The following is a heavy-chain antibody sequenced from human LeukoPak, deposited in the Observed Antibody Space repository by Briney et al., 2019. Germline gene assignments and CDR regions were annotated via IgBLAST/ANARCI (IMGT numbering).Heavy chain of an antibody. V-gene: IGHV3-23*01. CDR2: ISGSSGST. CDR1: GFTFSSYA. Sequence: GGSLRLSCAASGFTFSSYAMSWVRQAPGKGLDWVSAISGSSGSTYYADSVKGRFTISRDNSKNTLYLQMSSLRAEDTAVYYCAKDRGSSSLYFDYWGQGTLVTVSS. CDR3: AKDRGSSSLYFDY. J-gene: IGHJ4*02. D-gene: IGHD6-13*01.